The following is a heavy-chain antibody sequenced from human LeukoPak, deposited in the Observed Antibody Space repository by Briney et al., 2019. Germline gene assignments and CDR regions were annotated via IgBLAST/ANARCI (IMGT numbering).Heavy chain of an antibody. CDR2: IWYDGSNK. J-gene: IGHJ4*02. CDR3: AREAVEMATDYQYYFDY. CDR1: GFTFSSYG. D-gene: IGHD5-24*01. Sequence: GGSLRLSCAASGFTFSSYGMHWVRQAPGKGLEWVAVIWYDGSNKYYADSVKGRFTISRDNSKNTLYLQMNSLRAEDTAVYYCAREAVEMATDYQYYFDYWGQGTLVTVSS. V-gene: IGHV3-33*01.